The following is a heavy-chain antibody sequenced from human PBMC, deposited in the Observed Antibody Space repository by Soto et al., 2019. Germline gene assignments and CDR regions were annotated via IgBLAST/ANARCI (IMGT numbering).Heavy chain of an antibody. Sequence: SETLSLTCTVSGGSISSYYWSWIRQPPGKGLEWIGYIYYSGSTNYNTSLKSRVNITVDTSKNQFSLKLSSVTAADTAVYYCARVVGNWNYDITDYWGQGTLVTVSS. CDR2: IYYSGST. CDR3: ARVVGNWNYDITDY. D-gene: IGHD1-7*01. CDR1: GGSISSYY. J-gene: IGHJ4*02. V-gene: IGHV4-59*01.